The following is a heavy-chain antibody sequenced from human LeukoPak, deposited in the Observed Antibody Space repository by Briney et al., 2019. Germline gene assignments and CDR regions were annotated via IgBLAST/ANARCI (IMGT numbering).Heavy chain of an antibody. CDR2: IYYSGST. CDR1: GGSISSSSYY. J-gene: IGHJ4*02. CDR3: ARQRINWNDVDY. V-gene: IGHV4-39*01. Sequence: SETLSLTCTVSGGSISSSSYYWGWIRQPPGKGLEWIGSIYYSGSTYYNPSLKSRVTISVDTSKNQFSLKLRSVTAVDTAVYYCARQRINWNDVDYWGQGTLVTVSS. D-gene: IGHD1-20*01.